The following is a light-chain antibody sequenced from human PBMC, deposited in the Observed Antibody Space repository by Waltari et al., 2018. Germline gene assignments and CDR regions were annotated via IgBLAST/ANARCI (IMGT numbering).Light chain of an antibody. CDR3: SSYTRRSYWV. CDR2: QVN. Sequence: QSALTQPASVSGSPGQSITISCTGTSSDVGFYDFFSGFQQHPAKAPKVMIYQVNNRPSGVSYTYSGSRSANTASLTISGLQTEDEADYYCSSYTRRSYWVFGGGTQLTVL. CDR1: SSDVGFYDF. J-gene: IGLJ3*02. V-gene: IGLV2-14*01.